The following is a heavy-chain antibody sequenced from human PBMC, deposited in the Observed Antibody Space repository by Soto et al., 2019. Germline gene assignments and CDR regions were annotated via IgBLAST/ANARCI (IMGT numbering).Heavy chain of an antibody. Sequence: PWWSLRLSCSASVFTFSNYGMHWVRQAPGKGLEWVAFISDDGSNKYYADSMKGRFTMSRDNSKSTLYLQMNSLRVEDTAVYYCTKRRNVLRFLEWSSGMEVWGQGTTVTRLL. D-gene: IGHD3-3*01. CDR2: ISDDGSNK. CDR3: TKRRNVLRFLEWSSGMEV. CDR1: VFTFSNYG. V-gene: IGHV3-30*18. J-gene: IGHJ6*02.